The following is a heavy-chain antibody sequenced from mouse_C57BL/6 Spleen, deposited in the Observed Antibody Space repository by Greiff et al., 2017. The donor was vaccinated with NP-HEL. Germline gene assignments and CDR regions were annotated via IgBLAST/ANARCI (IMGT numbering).Heavy chain of an antibody. CDR3: ARNPYAMDY. V-gene: IGHV1-82*01. D-gene: IGHD2-1*01. CDR1: GYAFSSSW. Sequence: VQLQESGPELVKPGASVKISCKASGYAFSSSWMNWVKQRPGKGLEWIGRIYPGDGDTNYNGKFKGKATLTADKSSSHAYMQLSSLTSEDSAVYFCARNPYAMDYWGQGTSVTVSS. J-gene: IGHJ4*01. CDR2: IYPGDGDT.